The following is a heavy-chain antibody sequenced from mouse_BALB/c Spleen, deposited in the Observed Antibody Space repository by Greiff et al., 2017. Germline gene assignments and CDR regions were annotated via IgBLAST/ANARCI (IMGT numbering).Heavy chain of an antibody. D-gene: IGHD1-1*01. J-gene: IGHJ2*01. CDR1: GFTFSSYA. CDR3: ARFTTVVAGDY. V-gene: IGHV5-6-5*01. CDR2: ISSGGST. Sequence: EVKLVESGGGLVKPGGSLKLSCAASGFTFSSYAMSWVRQTPEKRLEWVASISSGGSTYYPDSVKGRFTISRDNARNILYLQMSSLRSEDTAMYYCARFTTVVAGDYWGQGTTLTVSS.